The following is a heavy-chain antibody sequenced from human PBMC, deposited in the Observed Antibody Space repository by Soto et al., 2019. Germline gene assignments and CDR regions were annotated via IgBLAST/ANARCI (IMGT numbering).Heavy chain of an antibody. V-gene: IGHV3-33*01. CDR1: GFTFSSYG. D-gene: IGHD4-17*01. CDR3: ASSYGDYEVYFDY. J-gene: IGHJ4*02. CDR2: IWYDGSNK. Sequence: PGGSLRLSCAASGFTFSSYGMHWVRQAPGKGLEWVAVIWYDGSNKYYADSVKGRFTISRDNSKNTLYLQMNSLRAEDTAVYYCASSYGDYEVYFDYWGQGTLVTVSS.